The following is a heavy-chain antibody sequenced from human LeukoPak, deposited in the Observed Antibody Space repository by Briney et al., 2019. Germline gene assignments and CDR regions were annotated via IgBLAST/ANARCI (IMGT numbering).Heavy chain of an antibody. CDR2: ISGSGGST. J-gene: IGHJ4*02. D-gene: IGHD2-21*01. CDR3: AKQGLVVIASPVDY. V-gene: IGHV3-23*01. CDR1: GFTYSSYA. Sequence: GGSLRLSCAASGFTYSSYAMSWVRQAPGKGLEWVSAISGSGGSTYYADSVKGRFTISRDNSKNTLYLQMNSLRAEDTAVYYCAKQGLVVIASPVDYWGQGTLVTVSS.